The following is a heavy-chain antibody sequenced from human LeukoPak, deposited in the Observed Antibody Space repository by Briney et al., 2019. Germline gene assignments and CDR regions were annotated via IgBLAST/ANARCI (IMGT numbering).Heavy chain of an antibody. CDR3: ARGRGITIFGVVPALDY. D-gene: IGHD3-3*01. Sequence: SWVRQAPGKGLEWIGYIYYSGSTYYNPSLKSRVTISVDTSKNQFSLKLSSVTAADTAVYYCARGRGITIFGVVPALDYWGQGTLVTVSS. CDR2: IYYSGST. J-gene: IGHJ4*02. V-gene: IGHV4-30-4*08.